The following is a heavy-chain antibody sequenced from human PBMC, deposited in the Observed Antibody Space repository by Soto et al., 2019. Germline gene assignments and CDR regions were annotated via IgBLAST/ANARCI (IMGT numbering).Heavy chain of an antibody. D-gene: IGHD2-2*01. CDR2: IIPIFGTA. V-gene: IGHV1-69*01. J-gene: IGHJ6*02. Sequence: QVQLVQSGAEVKKPGSSVKVSCKASGGTFSSYAISWVRQAPGQGLEWMGGIIPIFGTANYAQKFQGRVTITADESTSTAYMELSSLRSEDTAVYYCARVNCSSTSCYVGYYYYGMDVCGQGTTVTVSS. CDR3: ARVNCSSTSCYVGYYYYGMDV. CDR1: GGTFSSYA.